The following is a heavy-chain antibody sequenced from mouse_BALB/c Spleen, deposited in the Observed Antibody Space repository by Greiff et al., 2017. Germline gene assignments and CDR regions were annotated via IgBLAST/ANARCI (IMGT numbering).Heavy chain of an antibody. V-gene: IGHV14-3*02. CDR3: ARELYYPNFDY. CDR1: GFNIKDTY. CDR2: IDPANGNT. D-gene: IGHD2-1*01. J-gene: IGHJ2*01. Sequence: EVQVVESGAELVKPGASVKLSCTASGFNIKDTYMHWVKQRPEQGLEWIGRIDPANGNTKYDPKFQGKATITADTSSNTAYLQLSSLTSEDTAVYYCARELYYPNFDYWGQGTTLTVSS.